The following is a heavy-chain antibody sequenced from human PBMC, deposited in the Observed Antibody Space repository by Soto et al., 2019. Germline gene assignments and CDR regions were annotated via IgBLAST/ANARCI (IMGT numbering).Heavy chain of an antibody. J-gene: IGHJ4*02. Sequence: QVQLVEAGGGVVHPGTSLRLSCVTSGFTFSSFAMDWVGQAPGKGLEWVAAISFDGRDISYRESVKGRFTISRDKFKNTVYLQMNSLTPEDTAVYYCAKESLDYFDSGRFYAPAFDHWGQGTLVTVSS. CDR3: AKESLDYFDSGRFYAPAFDH. V-gene: IGHV3-30*18. D-gene: IGHD3-10*01. CDR1: GFTFSSFA. CDR2: ISFDGRDI.